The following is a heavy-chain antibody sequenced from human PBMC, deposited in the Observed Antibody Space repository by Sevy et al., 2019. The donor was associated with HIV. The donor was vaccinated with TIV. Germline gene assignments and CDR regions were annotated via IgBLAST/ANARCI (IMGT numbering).Heavy chain of an antibody. CDR2: LFPGNSDV. CDR3: ASGGHLCLDAFDV. D-gene: IGHD2-15*01. Sequence: GESLKISCQAPGYSFTAHWLGWVRQIPGKGLEWIGILFPGNSDVRSFQRQVTVSVDKSTNTAYLQWGSLAASDSSSYYCASGGHLCLDAFDVWGLGTMVTVSS. CDR1: GYSFTAHW. J-gene: IGHJ3*01. V-gene: IGHV5-51*01.